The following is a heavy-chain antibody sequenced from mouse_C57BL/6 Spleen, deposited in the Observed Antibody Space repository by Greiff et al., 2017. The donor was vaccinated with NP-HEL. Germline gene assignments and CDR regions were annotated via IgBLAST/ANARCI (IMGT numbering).Heavy chain of an antibody. V-gene: IGHV1-4*01. Sequence: QVQLQQSGAELARPGASVKMSCKASGYTFTSYTMHWVKQRPGQGLEWIGYINPSSGYTKYNQKFKDKATLTADKSSSTAYMQLSSLTSEDSAVYYCARENYYGSSLYYAMDYWGQGTSVTVSS. CDR3: ARENYYGSSLYYAMDY. D-gene: IGHD1-1*01. J-gene: IGHJ4*01. CDR2: INPSSGYT. CDR1: GYTFTSYT.